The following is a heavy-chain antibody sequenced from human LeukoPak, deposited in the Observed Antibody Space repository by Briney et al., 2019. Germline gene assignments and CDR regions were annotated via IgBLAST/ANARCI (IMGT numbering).Heavy chain of an antibody. V-gene: IGHV1-2*02. J-gene: IGHJ4*02. CDR2: INLNSGGT. D-gene: IGHD2-2*01. CDR1: GYTFTGYY. CDR3: ARDPAAAIFDY. Sequence: ASVKVSCKASGYTFTGYYMHWVRQAPGQGLEWMGWINLNSGGTNYAQKFQGRVTMTRDTSISTAYMELSRLRSDDTAVYYCARDPAAAIFDYWGQGTLVTVSS.